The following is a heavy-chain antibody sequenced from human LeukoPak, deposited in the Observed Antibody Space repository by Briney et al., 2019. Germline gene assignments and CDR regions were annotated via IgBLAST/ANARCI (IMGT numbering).Heavy chain of an antibody. J-gene: IGHJ4*02. D-gene: IGHD3-3*01. CDR2: IDHRGTA. V-gene: IGHV4-34*08. Sequence: GSLRLSCAASGFTFSTYAITWIRQPPGKGLEWIGDIDHRGTATYNPSLKSRLTISADASKNQFSLKLNSVTDADTAVYYCAVGITILGVAASFDSWGQGNLVIVSS. CDR3: AVGITILGVAASFDS. CDR1: GFTFSTYA.